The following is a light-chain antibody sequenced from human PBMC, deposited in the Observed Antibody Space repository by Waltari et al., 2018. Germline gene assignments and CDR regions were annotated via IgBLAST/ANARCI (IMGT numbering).Light chain of an antibody. J-gene: IGLJ2*01. CDR2: DVT. CDR1: SRDIGDYDY. CDR3: SSYTTTSTLVL. V-gene: IGLV2-14*03. Sequence: QSALTQPASVSGSPGQSITISCTGTSRDIGDYDYVPWYQQYTGGPPKLMISDVTDRPSGVSIRFSGSKSCSTASLTISGLQTEDEAFYYCSSYTTTSTLVLFDGGTKLTVL.